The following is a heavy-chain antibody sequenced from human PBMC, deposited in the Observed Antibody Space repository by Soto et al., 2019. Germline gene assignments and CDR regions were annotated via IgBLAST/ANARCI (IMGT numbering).Heavy chain of an antibody. J-gene: IGHJ4*02. CDR3: ALYYYDSSGFNGFDY. Sequence: QITLKESGPTLVKPTQTLTLTCTFSGISLSTSGVGVGWIRQPPGKALEWLALIYWNDDKRYSPSLKSRLTITKDTSKIQVVLTMTNMDPVDTATYYCALYYYDSSGFNGFDYWGQGTLVTVS. V-gene: IGHV2-5*01. D-gene: IGHD3-22*01. CDR2: IYWNDDK. CDR1: GISLSTSGVG.